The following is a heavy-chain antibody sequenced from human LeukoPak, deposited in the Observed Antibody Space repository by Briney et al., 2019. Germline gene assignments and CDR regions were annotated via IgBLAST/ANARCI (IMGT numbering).Heavy chain of an antibody. D-gene: IGHD4-17*01. CDR3: ARGYSVTIPFDY. CDR2: IYHSGST. V-gene: IGHV4-30-2*01. Sequence: SQTLSLTCAVSGGSISSGGYSWSWIRQPPGKGLEWIEYIYHSGSTYYNPSLKSRVTISVDRSKNQFSLKLSSVTAADTAVYYCARGYSVTIPFDYWGQGTLVTVSS. J-gene: IGHJ4*02. CDR1: GGSISSGGYS.